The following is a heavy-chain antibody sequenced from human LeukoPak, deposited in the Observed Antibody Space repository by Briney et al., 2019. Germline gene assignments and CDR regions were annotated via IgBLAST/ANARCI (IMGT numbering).Heavy chain of an antibody. J-gene: IGHJ4*02. CDR3: ARSMGAYYYDSSGSPSDY. CDR1: GYTFTSYD. V-gene: IGHV1-8*03. Sequence: ASVKVSCKASGYTFTSYDINWVRQATGQGLEWMGLMNPNSGNTSYAQKFQGRVTITRNTSISTAYMELSSLRSEDTAVYYCARSMGAYYYDSSGSPSDYWGQGTLVTVSS. D-gene: IGHD3-22*01. CDR2: MNPNSGNT.